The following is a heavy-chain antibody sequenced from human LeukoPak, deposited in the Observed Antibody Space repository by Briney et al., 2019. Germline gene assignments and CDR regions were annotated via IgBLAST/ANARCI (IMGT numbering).Heavy chain of an antibody. CDR3: AREARAMANVVFDY. Sequence: PSETLSLTCTVSGGSISSGSYYWSWIRQPAGKGLEWIGRIYTSGSTNYNPSLKSRVTISVDTSKNQFSLKLSSVTAADTAVYYCAREARAMANVVFDYWGQGTLVTVSS. D-gene: IGHD5-18*01. V-gene: IGHV4-61*02. CDR1: GGSISSGSYY. J-gene: IGHJ4*02. CDR2: IYTSGST.